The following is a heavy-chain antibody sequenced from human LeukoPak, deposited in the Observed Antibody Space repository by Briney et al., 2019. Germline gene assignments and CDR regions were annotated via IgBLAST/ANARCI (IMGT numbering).Heavy chain of an antibody. CDR3: ARGDPIYDFWSGGDH. J-gene: IGHJ4*02. CDR2: ISYDGSNK. V-gene: IGHV3-30*03. Sequence: GGSLRLSCAASGFRFSRYGMHWVRQAPGKGLEWVAVISYDGSNKYYADSVKGRFTISRDNARNFLYLQMNSLRAEDTAVYYCARGDPIYDFWSGGDHWGQGSLVSVSS. CDR1: GFRFSRYG. D-gene: IGHD3-3*01.